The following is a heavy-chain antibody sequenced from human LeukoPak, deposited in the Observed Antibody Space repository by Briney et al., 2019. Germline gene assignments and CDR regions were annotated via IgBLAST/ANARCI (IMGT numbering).Heavy chain of an antibody. Sequence: SETLSLTCTVSGGSISSYYWSWIRQPPGKGLEWIGYIHTSGSNNQYPSLKSRVTISVDKSKNHFSLRLTSVTAADTAVYYCARLSAAVHLGAFDLWGQRTMVTVSS. CDR2: IHTSGSN. CDR1: GGSISSYY. J-gene: IGHJ3*01. D-gene: IGHD3-3*01. V-gene: IGHV4-4*09. CDR3: ARLSAAVHLGAFDL.